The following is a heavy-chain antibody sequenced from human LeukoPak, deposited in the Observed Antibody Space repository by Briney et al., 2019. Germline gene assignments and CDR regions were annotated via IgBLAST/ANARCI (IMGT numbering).Heavy chain of an antibody. CDR1: GYTFTGYY. CDR3: ANNSSGWSAQIYSD. J-gene: IGHJ4*02. D-gene: IGHD6-19*01. V-gene: IGHV1-2*02. CDR2: INPNSGGT. Sequence: ASVKVSCXTSGYTFTGYYMHWVRQAPGQGLEWMGWINPNSGGTNFAQKFQGRVTMTRDTSISTAYMELSSLRSDDTAVYYCANNSSGWSAQIYSDWGQGTLVTVSS.